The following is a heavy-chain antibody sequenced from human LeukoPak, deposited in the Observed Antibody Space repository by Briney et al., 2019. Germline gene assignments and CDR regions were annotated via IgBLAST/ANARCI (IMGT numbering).Heavy chain of an antibody. CDR3: ARDNGFSLFAT. V-gene: IGHV3-74*01. J-gene: IGHJ5*02. D-gene: IGHD5-18*01. CDR2: INSDGNST. CDR1: GFTITPYW. Sequence: PGGSLRLSCGASGFTITPYWMHWVRQVPGKGLVWVSRINSDGNSTNYADSVKGRFTISRDNAKNTLYLQINNLSADDTAVYYCARDNGFSLFATWGPGTLVTVSS.